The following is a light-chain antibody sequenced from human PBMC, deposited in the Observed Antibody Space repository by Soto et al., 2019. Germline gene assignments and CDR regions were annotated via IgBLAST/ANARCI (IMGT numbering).Light chain of an antibody. Sequence: QSALTQPPSASGSPGQSVTISCTGTSSDVGGYNYVSWYQQHPGKAPKLMIYEVSKRPSGVPDRFSGSKSGNTASLTVSGLQAEDEADYYCSSYAGSLVVFGGCTQLTVL. V-gene: IGLV2-8*01. CDR3: SSYAGSLVV. CDR2: EVS. CDR1: SSDVGGYNY. J-gene: IGLJ2*01.